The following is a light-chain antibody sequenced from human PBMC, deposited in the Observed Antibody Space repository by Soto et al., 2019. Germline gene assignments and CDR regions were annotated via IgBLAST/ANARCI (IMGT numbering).Light chain of an antibody. J-gene: IGKJ4*01. V-gene: IGKV1-12*01. CDR2: EAS. Sequence: DIQMTQSPSSVSASVGDRVTITCRASQSINTWLAWYQKKPGKAPELLIYEASSLHSGVPSRFSGSGSGTDFTLTISSLQPEDFAVYYCEQANSLPLTFGGGTKVEVQ. CDR1: QSINTW. CDR3: EQANSLPLT.